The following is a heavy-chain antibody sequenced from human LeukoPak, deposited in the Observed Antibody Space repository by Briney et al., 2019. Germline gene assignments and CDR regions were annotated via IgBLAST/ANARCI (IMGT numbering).Heavy chain of an antibody. J-gene: IGHJ4*02. CDR1: RGSISSYY. V-gene: IGHV4-59*01. CDR2: IDNTGNT. CDR3: ARGRITIFGVVIPHFDN. D-gene: IGHD3-3*01. Sequence: PSETLSLTCTISRGSISSYYWSWIRQSPGKGLEWIASIDNTGNTNSKPSLKSRVTMSVDTSKNQFSLRLSSLIVADTAVYYCARGRITIFGVVIPHFDNWGQGTLVTVSS.